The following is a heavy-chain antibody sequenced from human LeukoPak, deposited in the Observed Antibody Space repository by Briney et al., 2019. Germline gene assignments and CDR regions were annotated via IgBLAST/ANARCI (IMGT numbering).Heavy chain of an antibody. J-gene: IGHJ3*02. D-gene: IGHD3-9*01. CDR1: GFTFSDYY. V-gene: IGHV3-11*04. CDR2: ISSSGTYV. Sequence: GGSLRLSCAASGFTFSDYYMSWIRQAPGKGLEWVSSISSSGTYVYYADSVKGRFTISRDNAKNSLSLQMNSLRADDAAVYYCARASSKQLAGYLPDGFDIWGQGTMVTVSS. CDR3: ARASSKQLAGYLPDGFDI.